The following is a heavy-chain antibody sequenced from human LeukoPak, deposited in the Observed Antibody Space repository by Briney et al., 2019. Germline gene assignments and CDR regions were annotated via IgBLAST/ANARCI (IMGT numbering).Heavy chain of an antibody. CDR1: GFTFSSYI. D-gene: IGHD3-10*01. Sequence: GGSLRLSCAASGFTFSSYIMSSVRQAPGKGLEWVSYISSGSCAMYYADSMKGRFTISRDNAKNSLSVQMNNMREEDKAVYYCARGSGNSFDYWGQGALVTVSS. J-gene: IGHJ4*02. CDR2: ISSGSCAM. V-gene: IGHV3-48*02. CDR3: ARGSGNSFDY.